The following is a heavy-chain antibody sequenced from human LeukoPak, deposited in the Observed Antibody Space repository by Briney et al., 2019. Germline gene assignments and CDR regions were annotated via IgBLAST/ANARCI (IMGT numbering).Heavy chain of an antibody. CDR3: AREAGYYDSSGYEGIFDY. Sequence: GGPLRLSCAASGFTVSSNYMSWVRQAPGKGLEWVSVIYSGGSTYYADSVKGRFTISRHNSKNTLYLQMNSLRAEDTAVYYCAREAGYYDSSGYEGIFDYWGQGTLVTVSS. J-gene: IGHJ4*02. D-gene: IGHD3-22*01. CDR1: GFTVSSNY. CDR2: IYSGGST. V-gene: IGHV3-53*04.